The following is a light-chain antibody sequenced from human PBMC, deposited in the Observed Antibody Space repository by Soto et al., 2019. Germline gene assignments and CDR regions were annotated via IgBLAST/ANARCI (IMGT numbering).Light chain of an antibody. V-gene: IGKV1-8*01. CDR1: QGIGGY. CDR3: QQYYSYPLT. Sequence: RMTQSPSSFSASTGDRVTITCRASQGIGGYLAWYQQKPGKAPTLLIYAASTLQSGVPSRFSGRGSGTDFTLTINYLKSEDLATYYCQQYYSYPLTFGQGTRLEIK. J-gene: IGKJ5*01. CDR2: AAS.